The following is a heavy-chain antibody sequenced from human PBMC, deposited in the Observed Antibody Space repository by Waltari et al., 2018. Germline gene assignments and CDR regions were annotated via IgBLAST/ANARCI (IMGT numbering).Heavy chain of an antibody. CDR3: AHRPPGYSSSWYRAGGATNPGYFDY. CDR1: GFSLSTSGVG. V-gene: IGHV2-5*01. J-gene: IGHJ4*02. Sequence: QITLKESGPTLVKPTQTLTLTCTFSGFSLSTSGVGVGWIRQPPGKALEWLALIYWNDDKRYSPSLKSRLTITKDTSKNQVVLTMTNMDPVDTATYYCAHRPPGYSSSWYRAGGATNPGYFDYWGQGTLVTVSS. D-gene: IGHD6-13*01. CDR2: IYWNDDK.